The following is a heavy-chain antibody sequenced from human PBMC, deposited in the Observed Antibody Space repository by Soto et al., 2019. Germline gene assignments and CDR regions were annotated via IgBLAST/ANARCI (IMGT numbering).Heavy chain of an antibody. Sequence: QVQLVQSGAEVKKPGASVKVSCKASGYTFTSYGISWVRQAPGQGLEWMGWISAYNGNTNYAQKLQGRVTMTTDTSTSTAYMELRSLRSDDTAVYYCVRDLTRYCSGGSCYSGDYWGQGTLVTVSS. CDR3: VRDLTRYCSGGSCYSGDY. CDR2: ISAYNGNT. J-gene: IGHJ4*02. CDR1: GYTFTSYG. D-gene: IGHD2-15*01. V-gene: IGHV1-18*01.